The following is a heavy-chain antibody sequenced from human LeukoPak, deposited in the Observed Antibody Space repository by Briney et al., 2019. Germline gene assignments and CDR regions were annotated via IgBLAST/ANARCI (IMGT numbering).Heavy chain of an antibody. Sequence: PGGPLRLSCAASGFTFTTYAMSWVRQAPGKGLEWVSTISGSGDSTYYADSVKGRFTISRDNSKITLYLQMNGLRAEDTAVYYCAKVPHPTYYFDYWGQGTLVTVSS. CDR3: AKVPHPTYYFDY. V-gene: IGHV3-23*01. J-gene: IGHJ4*02. CDR1: GFTFTTYA. CDR2: ISGSGDST.